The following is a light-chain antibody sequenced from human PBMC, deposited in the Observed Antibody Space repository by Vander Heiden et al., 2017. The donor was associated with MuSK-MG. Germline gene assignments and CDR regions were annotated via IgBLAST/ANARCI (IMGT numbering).Light chain of an antibody. V-gene: IGKV2D-29*02. Sequence: DIVMTQTPLSLSVTPVQPASISCQSSPSLLPSLGKTSLSWFLQQPAPSPQLIIYEVTNRCPGVPDRCSGSGAGTDFTLKSSRVEAEDVGVYYCRQSIKLPQTFGRGTKVEIK. J-gene: IGKJ1*01. CDR3: RQSIKLPQT. CDR1: PSLLPSLGKTS. CDR2: EVT.